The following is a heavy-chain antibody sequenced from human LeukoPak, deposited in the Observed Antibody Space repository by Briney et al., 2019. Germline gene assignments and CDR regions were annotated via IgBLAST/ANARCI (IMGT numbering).Heavy chain of an antibody. CDR2: ISSSSSYI. D-gene: IGHD3-22*01. Sequence: KAGGSLRLSCAASGFTFNSYSMNWVRQAPGKGLEWVSSISSSSSYIDYADSVKGRFTISRDNAKNSLSLQMNSLRAEDTAVYYCARGGYSDSNATPDYWGQGTLVTVSS. CDR3: ARGGYSDSNATPDY. V-gene: IGHV3-21*01. J-gene: IGHJ4*02. CDR1: GFTFNSYS.